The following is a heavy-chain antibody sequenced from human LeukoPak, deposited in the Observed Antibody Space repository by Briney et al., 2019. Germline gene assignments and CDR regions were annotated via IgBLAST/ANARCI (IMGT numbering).Heavy chain of an antibody. CDR2: IWYDGSNK. Sequence: GGSLRLSCAASGFTFSSYGMHWVRQAPGKGLEWVAVIWYDGSNKYYADSVKGRFTISRDNSKNTLYLQMNSLRAEDTAAYYCARDRVVPAAIFDYWGQGTLVTVSS. D-gene: IGHD2-2*01. CDR3: ARDRVVPAAIFDY. V-gene: IGHV3-33*01. J-gene: IGHJ4*02. CDR1: GFTFSSYG.